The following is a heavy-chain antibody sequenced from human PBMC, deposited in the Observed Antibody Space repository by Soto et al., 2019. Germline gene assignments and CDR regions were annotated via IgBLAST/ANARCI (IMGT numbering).Heavy chain of an antibody. CDR2: ISSSSSYI. J-gene: IGHJ3*02. CDR3: AREGGLRFLEWLEPDAFDI. D-gene: IGHD3-3*01. Sequence: VGSLRLSCAASGFTFSSYSMNWVRQAPGKGLEWVSSISSSSSYIYYADSVKGRFTISRDNAKNSLYLQMNSLRAEDTAVYYCAREGGLRFLEWLEPDAFDIWGQGTMVTVSS. CDR1: GFTFSSYS. V-gene: IGHV3-21*01.